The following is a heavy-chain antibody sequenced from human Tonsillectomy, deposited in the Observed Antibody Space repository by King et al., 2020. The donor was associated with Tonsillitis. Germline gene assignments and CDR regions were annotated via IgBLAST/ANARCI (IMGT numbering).Heavy chain of an antibody. CDR2: ISAYKCNT. Sequence: VQLVQSGAEVKKPGASVKVSCKASGYTFTSYGISWVRQAPGQGLEGMGWISAYKCNTNYAQKLQGRGTMTTDTSTSKAYMELRSLRSDDTAVYYCARDHIVVVPAAVDAFDIWGQGTMVTVSS. CDR1: GYTFTSYG. V-gene: IGHV1-18*01. J-gene: IGHJ3*02. D-gene: IGHD2-2*01. CDR3: ARDHIVVVPAAVDAFDI.